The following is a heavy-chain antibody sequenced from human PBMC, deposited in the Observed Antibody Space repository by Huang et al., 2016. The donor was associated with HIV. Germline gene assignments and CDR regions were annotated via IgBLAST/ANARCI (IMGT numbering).Heavy chain of an antibody. Sequence: QVQLVESGGGVVQPGGSLRLSCAASGFTFSSYGMHWVRQGPGKGRGWVAFMRNDGSNKNYLASVKGRFTISRDNSKNTLFLQMNSLRVEDTAVYYCAGSYGNFDFWGQGTLVTVSS. CDR1: GFTFSSYG. CDR2: MRNDGSNK. J-gene: IGHJ4*02. D-gene: IGHD1-26*01. V-gene: IGHV3-30*02. CDR3: AGSYGNFDF.